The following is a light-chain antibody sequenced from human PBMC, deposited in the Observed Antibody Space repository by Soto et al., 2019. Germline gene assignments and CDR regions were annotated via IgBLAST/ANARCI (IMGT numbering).Light chain of an antibody. CDR1: SSNIGGNS. J-gene: IGLJ1*01. Sequence: QSVMTQPPSVSAAPGRTVTISCSGSSSNIGGNSVSWYQQLPGTAPKLLIYDDNKRPSGIPDRFSGSKSGTSATLGITGFQTGDEADYYCGSWDSSLSAYVFGTGTKVTVL. V-gene: IGLV1-51*01. CDR3: GSWDSSLSAYV. CDR2: DDN.